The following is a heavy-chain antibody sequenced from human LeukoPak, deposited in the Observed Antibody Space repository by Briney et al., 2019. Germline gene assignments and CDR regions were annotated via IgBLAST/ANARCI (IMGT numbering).Heavy chain of an antibody. J-gene: IGHJ4*02. V-gene: IGHV3-30*18. CDR1: GFTFSSYG. Sequence: GGSLRLSCAASGFTFSSYGMHWVRQAPGKGLEWVAVISYDGSNKYYAYSVKGRFTISRDNSKNTLYLQMNSLRAEDTAVYYCAKDRRRFGESSDEWGQGTLVTVSS. D-gene: IGHD3-10*01. CDR2: ISYDGSNK. CDR3: AKDRRRFGESSDE.